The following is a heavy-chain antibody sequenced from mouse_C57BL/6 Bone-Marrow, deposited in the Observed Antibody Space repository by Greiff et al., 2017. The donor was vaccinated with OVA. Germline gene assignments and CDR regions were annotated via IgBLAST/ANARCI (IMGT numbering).Heavy chain of an antibody. CDR1: GYTFTDYN. D-gene: IGHD2-3*01. V-gene: IGHV1-18*01. J-gene: IGHJ3*01. Sequence: EVQRVESGPELVKPGASVKIPCKASGYTFTDYNMDWVKQSHGKSLEWIGDINPNNGGTIYNQKFKGKATLTVDKSSSTAYMELRSLTSEDTAVYYCARDDGYYVPWFAYWGQGTLVTVSA. CDR3: ARDDGYYVPWFAY. CDR2: INPNNGGT.